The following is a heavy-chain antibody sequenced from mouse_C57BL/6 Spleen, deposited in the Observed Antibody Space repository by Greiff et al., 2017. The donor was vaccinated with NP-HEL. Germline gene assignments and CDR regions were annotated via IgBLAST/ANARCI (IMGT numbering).Heavy chain of an antibody. CDR3: ASGGYYGSSPHWYFDV. D-gene: IGHD1-1*01. CDR1: GYTFTSYW. J-gene: IGHJ1*03. Sequence: QVQLQQPGAELVKPGASVKLSCKASGYTFTSYWMQWVKQRPGQGLEWIGEIDPSDSYTNYNQKFKGKATLTVDTSSSTAYMQLSSLTSEDSAVYYCASGGYYGSSPHWYFDVWGTGTTVTVSS. V-gene: IGHV1-50*01. CDR2: IDPSDSYT.